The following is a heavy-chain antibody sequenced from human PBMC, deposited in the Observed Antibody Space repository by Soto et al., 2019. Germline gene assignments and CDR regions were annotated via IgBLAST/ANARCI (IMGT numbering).Heavy chain of an antibody. CDR2: IIPIFGTT. V-gene: IGHV1-69*05. CDR1: GGTFSSYA. Sequence: QVQLVQSGAEVKKPGSSVKVSCKASGGTFSSYAIDWVRQAPGQGLEWMGGIIPIFGTTNYAQKLQGRVNXTXDXXTPTAYCGLSPLRSEDPALYYCASGTVPGGEYNYYCYGVDVWGQGTTVTVSS. J-gene: IGHJ6*02. CDR3: ASGTVPGGEYNYYCYGVDV. D-gene: IGHD1-1*01.